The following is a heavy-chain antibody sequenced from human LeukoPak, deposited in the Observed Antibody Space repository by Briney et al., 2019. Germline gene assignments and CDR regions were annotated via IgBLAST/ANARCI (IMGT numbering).Heavy chain of an antibody. V-gene: IGHV3-7*01. D-gene: IGHD3-22*01. CDR1: GFTFSSYW. CDR3: ARGMWLGTGYYFDY. J-gene: IGHJ4*02. Sequence: GGSLRLSCAASGFTFSSYWMSWVRQAPGKGLEWVANIKQDGSEKYYVDSVKGRFTISRDNAKNSLYLQMNSLRAEDTAVYYCARGMWLGTGYYFDYWGQGTLVTVSS. CDR2: IKQDGSEK.